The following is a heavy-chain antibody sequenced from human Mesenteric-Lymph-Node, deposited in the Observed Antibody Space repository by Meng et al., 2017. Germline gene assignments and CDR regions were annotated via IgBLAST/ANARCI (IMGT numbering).Heavy chain of an antibody. CDR1: GDPVSSVRW. CDR2: IQHSGVT. D-gene: IGHD1-1*01. CDR3: ARSPGWWYFDF. V-gene: IGHV4-4*02. J-gene: IGHJ2*01. Sequence: QGSGPGAVKPSGTLSLPCAVAGDPVSSVRWGSWVRQPPGKGLEWIGEIQHSGVTNYNPSLKSRVTISVDQSKNQFSLILNSVTAADTAVYSCARSPGWWYFDFWGRGTLVTVSS.